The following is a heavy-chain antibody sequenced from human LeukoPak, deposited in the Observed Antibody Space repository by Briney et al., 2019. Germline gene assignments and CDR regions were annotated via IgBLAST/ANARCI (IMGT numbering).Heavy chain of an antibody. CDR3: VGGPGY. J-gene: IGHJ4*02. V-gene: IGHV3-66*01. Sequence: GGSLRLSCAVSGFSVNNHYISWVRQAPGKGLEWVSVIYSGGSTYYADSVKGRFTISRDNSKNTVYLQMYSLRAEDTAVYYCVGGPGYWGQGTLVIVSP. CDR2: IYSGGST. D-gene: IGHD3-10*01. CDR1: GFSVNNHY.